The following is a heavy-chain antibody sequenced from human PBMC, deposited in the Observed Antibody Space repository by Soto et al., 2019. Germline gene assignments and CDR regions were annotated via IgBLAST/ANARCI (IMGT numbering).Heavy chain of an antibody. CDR2: IGVGNGNT. V-gene: IGHV1-58*01. Sequence: SVKVSCKASGFTFTSSAVQWVRQARGQRLEWMGWIGVGNGNTNYAQKLQGRVTVTRDLYKSTAYMELSSLRSEDTVVYYCAALTYYYDSSGPPDAFDIWGQGAMVTVS. CDR1: GFTFTSSA. CDR3: AALTYYYDSSGPPDAFDI. J-gene: IGHJ3*02. D-gene: IGHD3-22*01.